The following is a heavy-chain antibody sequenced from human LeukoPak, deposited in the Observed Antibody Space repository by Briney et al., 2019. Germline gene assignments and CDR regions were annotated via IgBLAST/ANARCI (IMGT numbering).Heavy chain of an antibody. D-gene: IGHD3-3*01. Sequence: ASVKVSCKASGYTFTNYGITWVRRAPGRGLEWMGWISANSDNTEYAQKFQGRVTMTTDTFTTTAYMELRSLRSDDTAVYYCATGDFWSGYYTNFDYWGQGTLVTVSS. J-gene: IGHJ4*02. CDR1: GYTFTNYG. CDR2: ISANSDNT. CDR3: ATGDFWSGYYTNFDY. V-gene: IGHV1-18*04.